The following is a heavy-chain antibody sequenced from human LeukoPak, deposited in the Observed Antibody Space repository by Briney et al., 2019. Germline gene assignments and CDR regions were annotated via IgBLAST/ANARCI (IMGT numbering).Heavy chain of an antibody. CDR2: IKQDGSEK. Sequence: GGSLRLSCAASGFTFSNAWMSWVRQAPGKGREWVANIKQDGSEKYYVDSVKGRFTISRDNAKNSLYLQMNSLRAEDTAVYYCARRFGVVIVYYYYYYMDVWGKGTTVTVSS. CDR3: ARRFGVVIVYYYYYYMDV. V-gene: IGHV3-7*01. CDR1: GFTFSNAW. J-gene: IGHJ6*03. D-gene: IGHD3-3*01.